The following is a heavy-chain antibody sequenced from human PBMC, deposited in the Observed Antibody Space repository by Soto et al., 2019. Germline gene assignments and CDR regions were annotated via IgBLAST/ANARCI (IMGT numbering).Heavy chain of an antibody. Sequence: PGGSLRLSCAASGFTFSSYAMSWVRQAPGKGLELVSVISGSGGSTYYADSVKGRFTISRDNSKNTLYLQMNSLRAEDTAVYYCAKGHSSGWSGYYYYGMDVWGQGTTVTVSS. J-gene: IGHJ6*02. D-gene: IGHD6-19*01. CDR3: AKGHSSGWSGYYYYGMDV. V-gene: IGHV3-23*01. CDR1: GFTFSSYA. CDR2: ISGSGGST.